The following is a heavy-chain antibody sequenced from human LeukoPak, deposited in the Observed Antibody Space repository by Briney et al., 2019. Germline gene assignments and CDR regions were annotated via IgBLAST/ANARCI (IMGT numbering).Heavy chain of an antibody. Sequence: SGPTLVNPTQTLTLTCTFSGFSLSTTGVGVGWIRQPPGKALEWLALIYWDDDKRYSPSLKSRLTITKDTSKNQVVLTMTNMDPVDTATYYCAHIRPGDHYDSSGLFDYWGQGTLVTVSS. J-gene: IGHJ4*02. D-gene: IGHD3-22*01. CDR2: IYWDDDK. V-gene: IGHV2-5*02. CDR3: AHIRPGDHYDSSGLFDY. CDR1: GFSLSTTGVG.